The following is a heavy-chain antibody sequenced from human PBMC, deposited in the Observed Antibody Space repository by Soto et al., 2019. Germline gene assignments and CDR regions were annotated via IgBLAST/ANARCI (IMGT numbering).Heavy chain of an antibody. Sequence: PSETLSLTCTVSGGSISSGGYYWSWIRQHPGKGLEWIGYIYYSGSTYYSPSLKSRVTISVDTSKNQFSLKLSSVTAADTAVYYCARTLSPGGNSFDYWGQGTLVTVS. J-gene: IGHJ4*02. CDR3: ARTLSPGGNSFDY. CDR2: IYYSGST. D-gene: IGHD4-4*01. V-gene: IGHV4-31*03. CDR1: GGSISSGGYY.